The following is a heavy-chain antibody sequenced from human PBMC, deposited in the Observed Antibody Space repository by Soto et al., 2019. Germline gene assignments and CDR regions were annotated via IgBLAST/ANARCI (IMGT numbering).Heavy chain of an antibody. Sequence: ASETLSLTCAVSGYSISSGYYWGWIRQPPGKGLEWIGSIYHSGSTYYNPSLKSRVTISVDTSKNQFSLKLSSVTAADTAVYYCARVIAAAAPSWFDPWGQGTLVTVSS. D-gene: IGHD6-13*01. CDR2: IYHSGST. V-gene: IGHV4-38-2*01. CDR1: GYSISSGYY. CDR3: ARVIAAAAPSWFDP. J-gene: IGHJ5*02.